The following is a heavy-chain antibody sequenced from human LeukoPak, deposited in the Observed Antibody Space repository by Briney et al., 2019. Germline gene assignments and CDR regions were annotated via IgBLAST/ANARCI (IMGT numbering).Heavy chain of an antibody. D-gene: IGHD5-18*01. CDR3: ASGPGYRPFDY. J-gene: IGHJ4*02. CDR2: ISAYNGNT. CDR1: GYTFTSYG. V-gene: IGHV1-18*01. Sequence: ASVKVSCKASGYTFTSYGISWVRQAPGQGLEWMGWISAYNGNTNYAQKLQGRVTMTTDTSTSTACMELRSLRSDDTAVYYCASGPGYRPFDYWGQGTLVTVSS.